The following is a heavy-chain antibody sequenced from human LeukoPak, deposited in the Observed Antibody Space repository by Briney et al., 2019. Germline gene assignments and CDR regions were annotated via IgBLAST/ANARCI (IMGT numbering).Heavy chain of an antibody. Sequence: SETLSLTCAVYGGSFSDYYWNWIRQPPGKGLEWIGEINHSGSINYNPSLKSRVTMSVDTSKNQFSLNLSSVTAADTAVYYCARDPVVPAAIPFDPWGQGTLVTVSS. CDR3: ARDPVVPAAIPFDP. CDR2: INHSGSI. V-gene: IGHV4-34*01. J-gene: IGHJ5*02. CDR1: GGSFSDYY. D-gene: IGHD2-2*01.